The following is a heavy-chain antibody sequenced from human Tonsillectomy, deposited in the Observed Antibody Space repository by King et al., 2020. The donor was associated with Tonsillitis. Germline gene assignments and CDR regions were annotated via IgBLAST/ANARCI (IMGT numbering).Heavy chain of an antibody. CDR1: GGSISSTNW. V-gene: IGHV4-4*02. CDR2: ISHRGTT. Sequence: QLQESGPGLVKPSGTLSLTCAVSGGSISSTNWWSWVRQPPGQGLEWIGEISHRGTTNYTPALKSRVTMSLDKSKNQFSLKWSSVTAADTAVYYCARPRGTYMDVWGKGTTVAVSS. CDR3: ARPRGTYMDV. D-gene: IGHD1-26*01. J-gene: IGHJ6*03.